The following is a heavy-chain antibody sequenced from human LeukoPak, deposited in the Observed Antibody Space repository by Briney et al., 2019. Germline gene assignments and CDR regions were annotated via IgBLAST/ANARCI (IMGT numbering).Heavy chain of an antibody. Sequence: GGSLRLSCAASGFTFSSYAMSWVRQAPGKGLEWVSAISGSGGSTYYADSVKGRFTISRDNSKNTLYLQMNSLRAEDTAVYYCAKGVDIVVVPAAIGGFFDYWGQGTLVTVSS. J-gene: IGHJ4*02. V-gene: IGHV3-23*01. D-gene: IGHD2-2*02. CDR2: ISGSGGST. CDR1: GFTFSSYA. CDR3: AKGVDIVVVPAAIGGFFDY.